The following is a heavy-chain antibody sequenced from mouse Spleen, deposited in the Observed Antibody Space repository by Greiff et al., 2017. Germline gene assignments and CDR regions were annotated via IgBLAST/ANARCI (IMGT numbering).Heavy chain of an antibody. J-gene: IGHJ4*01. CDR1: GFNIKDYY. CDR3: TPYYGSNYYYAMDY. Sequence: EVKLQQSGAELVRPGASVKLSCTASGFNIKDYYMHWVKQRPEQGLEWIGRIDPEDGDTEYAPKFQGKATMTADTSSNTAYLQLSSLTSEDTAVYYCTPYYGSNYYYAMDYWGQGTSVTVSS. CDR2: IDPEDGDT. D-gene: IGHD1-1*01. V-gene: IGHV14-1*01.